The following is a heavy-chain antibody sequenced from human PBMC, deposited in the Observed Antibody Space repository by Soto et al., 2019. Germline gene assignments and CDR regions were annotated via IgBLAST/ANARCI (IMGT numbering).Heavy chain of an antibody. V-gene: IGHV3-74*01. CDR2: IDSDGSET. J-gene: IGHJ6*01. D-gene: IGHD6-25*01. Sequence: EVRLVESGGGLVQPGGSLRLSCAASGFTFRNYWMHWVRQVPGKGLVWVSRIDSDGSETNYADSVKGRFTISRDNPKNTVYLQMNSLRTEDTAVYYCASPIEAAGTHLYFYGLDAWGQGTTVTVSS. CDR3: ASPIEAAGTHLYFYGLDA. CDR1: GFTFRNYW.